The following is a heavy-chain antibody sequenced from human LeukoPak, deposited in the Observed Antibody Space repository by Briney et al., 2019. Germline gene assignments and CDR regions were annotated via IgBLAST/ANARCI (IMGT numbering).Heavy chain of an antibody. V-gene: IGHV4-59*01. D-gene: IGHD1-26*01. Sequence: PSETLSLTCTVSGGSISSYYWNWIRQPPGQGLEWIGYIYYSGNTKYNPSLESRVTISVDTSKNQFSLKLRSVTAADTAVYYCARGMPQGWAHWFDPWGQGTLVTVSS. J-gene: IGHJ5*02. CDR2: IYYSGNT. CDR1: GGSISSYY. CDR3: ARGMPQGWAHWFDP.